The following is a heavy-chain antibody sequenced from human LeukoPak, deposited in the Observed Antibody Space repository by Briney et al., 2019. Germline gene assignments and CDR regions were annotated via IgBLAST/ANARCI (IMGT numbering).Heavy chain of an antibody. Sequence: PGGSLRLSCAASGFTVSSNYMSWVRQAPGKGLEWVSVIYSGGSTYYADSVKGRFTISRDNAQNTLFLQMNSLRVEDTAVYYCARAGTDWYEDYWGQGTLVTVS. CDR3: ARAGTDWYEDY. CDR2: IYSGGST. D-gene: IGHD3-9*01. J-gene: IGHJ4*02. V-gene: IGHV3-53*01. CDR1: GFTVSSNY.